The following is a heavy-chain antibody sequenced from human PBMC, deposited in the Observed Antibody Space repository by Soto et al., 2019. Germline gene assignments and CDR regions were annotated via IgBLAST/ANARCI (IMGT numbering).Heavy chain of an antibody. CDR1: GYTLTELS. D-gene: IGHD1-1*01. J-gene: IGHJ4*02. Sequence: ASVKVSCKVSGYTLTELSMHWVRQAPGKGLEWMGGFDPEDGETIYAQKFQGRVNMTEDTSTDTAYMELSSLRSEDTAFYYCARSPIAATGSLDHWGQGTLVTVSS. CDR2: FDPEDGET. CDR3: ARSPIAATGSLDH. V-gene: IGHV1-24*01.